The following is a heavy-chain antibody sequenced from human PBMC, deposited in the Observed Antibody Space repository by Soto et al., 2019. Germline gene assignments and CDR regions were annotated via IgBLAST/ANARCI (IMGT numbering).Heavy chain of an antibody. CDR2: IYHSGST. J-gene: IGHJ4*02. V-gene: IGHV4-30-2*01. CDR3: ARALQDYYDIDYFGY. Sequence: SETLSLTCAVSGGSISSGGYSWSWIRQPPGKGLEWIGYIYHSGSTYYNPSLKSRVTIPVDRSKNQFSLKLSSVTAADTAVYYCARALQDYYDIDYFGYWGQGTLVTVSS. CDR1: GGSISSGGYS. D-gene: IGHD3-22*01.